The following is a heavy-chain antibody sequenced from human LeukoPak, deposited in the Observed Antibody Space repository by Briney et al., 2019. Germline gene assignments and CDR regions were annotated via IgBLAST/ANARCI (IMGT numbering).Heavy chain of an antibody. CDR1: GGSISKSSSY. J-gene: IGHJ5*02. V-gene: IGHV4-39*01. CDR3: TKVPDTWLQADP. D-gene: IGHD2-2*01. Sequence: SETLSLTCTASGGSISKSSSYWGWIRQPPGKGLEWIGTIYYSGSTYYNPSLKSRVTISLATSKNQFSLKLSSVTAADTAVYFCTKVPDTWLQADPWGQGTLVTVSS. CDR2: IYYSGST.